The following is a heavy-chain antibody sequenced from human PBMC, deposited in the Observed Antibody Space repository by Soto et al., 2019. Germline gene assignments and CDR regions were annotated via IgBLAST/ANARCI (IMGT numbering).Heavy chain of an antibody. D-gene: IGHD3-3*01. CDR3: AGDEEGRFLEWVAARTYYCGMDV. CDR1: GYTFTSYG. Sequence: QVQLVQSGAEVKKPGASVKVSCKASGYTFTSYGISWVRQAPGQGLEWMGWISAYNGNTNYAQKLQGRVTMTTDTATSTAYRELRSLRSDATAVYCCAGDEEGRFLEWVAARTYYCGMDVWGQGTTVTVSS. J-gene: IGHJ6*02. CDR2: ISAYNGNT. V-gene: IGHV1-18*04.